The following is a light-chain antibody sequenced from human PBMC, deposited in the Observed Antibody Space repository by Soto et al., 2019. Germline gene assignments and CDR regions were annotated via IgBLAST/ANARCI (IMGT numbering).Light chain of an antibody. CDR2: EVT. V-gene: IGLV2-8*01. CDR1: SSDVGNYNY. CDR3: TSYAAGKNVV. J-gene: IGLJ2*01. Sequence: QSALTQPPSASGSPGQSVTISCTGTSSDVGNYNYVSWYQQHPGKAPTLMIYEVTKRTSGVPDRFSGSKSGNTASLTVSGLQAEDEAEYYCTSYAAGKNVVFGGGTKLTVL.